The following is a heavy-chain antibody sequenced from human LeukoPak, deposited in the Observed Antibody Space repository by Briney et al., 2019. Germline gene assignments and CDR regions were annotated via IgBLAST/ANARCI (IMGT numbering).Heavy chain of an antibody. CDR3: ARESDIVVVPAAIWDY. CDR2: IYYSGST. Sequence: SETLSLTCTVSGGSISSYYWSWIRQPPGKGLEWIGYIYYSGSTNYNPSLKSRVTISVDTSKNQFSLKPSSVTAADTAVYYCARESDIVVVPAAIWDYWGQGTLVTVSS. J-gene: IGHJ4*02. D-gene: IGHD2-2*01. CDR1: GGSISSYY. V-gene: IGHV4-59*12.